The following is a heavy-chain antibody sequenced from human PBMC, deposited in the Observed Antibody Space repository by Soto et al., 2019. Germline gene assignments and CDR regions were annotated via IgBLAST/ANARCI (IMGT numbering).Heavy chain of an antibody. CDR2: INPSGGST. D-gene: IGHD2-15*01. V-gene: IGHV1-46*03. J-gene: IGHJ4*02. CDR3: ARNPIYCSGGSCYPFDY. Sequence: VASVKVSCKASGYTFTSYYMHWVRQAPGQGLEWMGIINPSGGSTSYAQKFQGRVTMTRDTSTSTVYMELSSLRSEDTAVYYCARNPIYCSGGSCYPFDYWGQGTLVTVSS. CDR1: GYTFTSYY.